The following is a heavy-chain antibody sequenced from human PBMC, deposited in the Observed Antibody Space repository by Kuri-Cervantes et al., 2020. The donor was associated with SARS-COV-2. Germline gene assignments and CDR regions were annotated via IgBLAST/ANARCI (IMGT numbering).Heavy chain of an antibody. J-gene: IGHJ3*02. CDR2: IYYSGST. D-gene: IGHD2-2*01. CDR3: ARSTYGYCSSTSCSPGGAFDI. Sequence: SETLSLTCAVSGYSISSSSYYWGWIRQPPGKGLEWIGSIYYSGSTYYNPSLKSRVTISVDTSKNQFSLKLSSVTAADTAVYYCARSTYGYCSSTSCSPGGAFDIWGQGTMVTVSS. V-gene: IGHV4-39*01. CDR1: GYSISSSSYY.